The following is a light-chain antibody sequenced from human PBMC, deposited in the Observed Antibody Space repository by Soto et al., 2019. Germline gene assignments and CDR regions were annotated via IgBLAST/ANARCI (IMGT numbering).Light chain of an antibody. CDR2: DND. CDR3: GVWDDSLNVYL. CDR1: RSNIGNYY. J-gene: IGLJ1*01. V-gene: IGLV1-51*01. Sequence: QSVLTQPPSVSAAPGQRVTISCSGGRSNIGNYYVSWYHQLPGTAPKVLIFDNDKRPSGIPDRFSGSKSGTSATLAITGIQTGDGGEYSCGVWDDSLNVYLFGGGTKVTVL.